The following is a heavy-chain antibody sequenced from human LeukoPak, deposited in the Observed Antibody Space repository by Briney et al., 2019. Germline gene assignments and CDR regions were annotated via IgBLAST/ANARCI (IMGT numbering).Heavy chain of an antibody. Sequence: GASVKVSCKASGYTFTSYYMHWVRQAPGQGLEWMGRINPNSGGTNYAQKFQGRVTMTRDTSISTAYMELSRLRSDDTAVYYCARGRMAGTYVFDYWGQGTLVTVSS. V-gene: IGHV1-2*06. CDR2: INPNSGGT. J-gene: IGHJ4*02. D-gene: IGHD1-1*01. CDR1: GYTFTSYY. CDR3: ARGRMAGTYVFDY.